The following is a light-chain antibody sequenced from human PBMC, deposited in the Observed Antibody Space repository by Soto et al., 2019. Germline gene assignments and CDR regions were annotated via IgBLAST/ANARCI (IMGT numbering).Light chain of an antibody. CDR3: QQRYSSPPT. J-gene: IGKJ1*01. Sequence: DIQMNQSPSSLSASVEDRVIITCRASQSISNHLHWYQQKTGKDPPLLIFAASSLQSGVPSRFSGSRSGPDFTLASSSLQPEDFATYYCQQRYSSPPTFGQGTKVYIK. CDR1: QSISNH. CDR2: AAS. V-gene: IGKV1-39*01.